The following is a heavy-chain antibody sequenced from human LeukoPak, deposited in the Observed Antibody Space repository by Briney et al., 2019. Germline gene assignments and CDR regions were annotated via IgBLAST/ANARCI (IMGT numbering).Heavy chain of an antibody. Sequence: GRSLRLSCTASGFTFGDYAMSWVRQAPGKGLEWVGFIRSKAYGCTTEYAASVKGRFTISRDDSKSIAYLQMNSLKTEDTAVYYCTRNDDYVWGSYPIHDYWGQGTLVTVSS. V-gene: IGHV3-49*04. J-gene: IGHJ4*02. CDR2: IRSKAYGCTT. CDR3: TRNDDYVWGSYPIHDY. CDR1: GFTFGDYA. D-gene: IGHD3-16*02.